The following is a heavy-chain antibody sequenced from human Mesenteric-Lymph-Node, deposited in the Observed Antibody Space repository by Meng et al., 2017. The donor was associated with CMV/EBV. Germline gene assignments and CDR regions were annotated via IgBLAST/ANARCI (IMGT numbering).Heavy chain of an antibody. CDR2: IRYDGSNK. CDR1: GFTFSSYG. D-gene: IGHD3-9*01. V-gene: IGHV3-30*02. Sequence: GGSLRLSCAASGFTFSSYGMHWVRQAPGKGLEWVAFIRYDGSNKYYADSVKGRFTISRDNSKNTLYLQMNSLRAEDTAVYYCAKDPRVRILTGYHPPDYWGQGTLVTVSS. J-gene: IGHJ4*02. CDR3: AKDPRVRILTGYHPPDY.